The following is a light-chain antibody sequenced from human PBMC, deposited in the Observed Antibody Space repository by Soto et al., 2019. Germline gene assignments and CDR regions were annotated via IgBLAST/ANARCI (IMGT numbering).Light chain of an antibody. V-gene: IGKV1-5*01. J-gene: IGKJ1*01. CDR3: QQYNSYSLT. CDR2: GAS. CDR1: QRIATW. Sequence: DIPLTQSPSTLSASVGDRVTITCRASQRIATWLAWYQHQPGSAPKLLIYGASSLQSGVPSRFSGSGSGTEFTLTISSLQPDDFATYYCQQYNSYSLTFGQGTKVDIK.